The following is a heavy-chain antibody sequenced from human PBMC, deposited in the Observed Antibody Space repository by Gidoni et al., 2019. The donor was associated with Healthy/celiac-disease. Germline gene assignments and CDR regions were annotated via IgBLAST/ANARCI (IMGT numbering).Heavy chain of an antibody. CDR3: TTLANGWELRGFYYYYYGMDV. Sequence: EVQLVASGGGLVKPGRSLRRSCAAAAFTSRNTCLSWVRKAPGKGLEWGGRIKSKTDGGTTDYAATVKGRCTSSRDDSKNTLYLQMSSLKTEDTAVYYCTTLANGWELRGFYYYYYGMDVWGQGTTVTVSS. J-gene: IGHJ6*02. CDR2: IKSKTDGGTT. V-gene: IGHV3-15*01. D-gene: IGHD1-26*01. CDR1: AFTSRNTC.